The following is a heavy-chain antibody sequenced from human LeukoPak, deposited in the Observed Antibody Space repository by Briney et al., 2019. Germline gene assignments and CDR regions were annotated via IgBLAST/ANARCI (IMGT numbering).Heavy chain of an antibody. V-gene: IGHV4-59*01. CDR1: GDSISTYY. Sequence: PSETLSLTCTVSGDSISTYYWSWIRPPPGKGLEWIGYIYYSGSTNYNPSLKSRVTISVDTSKNQFSLKMRSVTAADTAVYYCARVGNWGNWFDPWGQGTLVAVSS. D-gene: IGHD7-27*01. CDR2: IYYSGST. J-gene: IGHJ5*02. CDR3: ARVGNWGNWFDP.